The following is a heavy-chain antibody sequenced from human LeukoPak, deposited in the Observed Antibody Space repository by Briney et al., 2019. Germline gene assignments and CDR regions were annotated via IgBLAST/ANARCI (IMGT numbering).Heavy chain of an antibody. CDR1: GYTFTGYY. V-gene: IGHV1-2*02. CDR3: ARMHLGDYYYYGMDV. D-gene: IGHD3-16*01. CDR2: INPNSGRT. Sequence: ASVKVSCKASGYTFTGYYMHWVRQAPGQGLEWMGWINPNSGRTNYAQKFQGRVTMTRDTSICTAYMELSRLRSDDTAVYYCARMHLGDYYYYGMDVWGQGTTVTVSS. J-gene: IGHJ6*02.